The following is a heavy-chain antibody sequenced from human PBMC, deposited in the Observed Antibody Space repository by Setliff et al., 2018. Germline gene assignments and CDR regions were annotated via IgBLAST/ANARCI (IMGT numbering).Heavy chain of an antibody. CDR2: INGDATIA. Sequence: GGSLRLSCTVYGFSFNKYWMYWVRQAPGKGLEWVSRINGDATIAHYADSVKGRFTISRDNARNALYLQMVSLRGEDTGVYFCAALDWGENFYNVDVWGKGTTVTGSS. V-gene: IGHV3-74*01. CDR1: GFSFNKYW. D-gene: IGHD7-27*01. J-gene: IGHJ6*03. CDR3: AALDWGENFYNVDV.